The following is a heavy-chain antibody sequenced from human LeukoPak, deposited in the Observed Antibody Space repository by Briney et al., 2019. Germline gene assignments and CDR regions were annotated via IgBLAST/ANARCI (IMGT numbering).Heavy chain of an antibody. J-gene: IGHJ6*02. CDR1: GFTFSSYW. CDR2: IKQDGSEK. D-gene: IGHD3-10*01. Sequence: PGGSLRLSCAASGFTFSSYWMSWVRQAPGKGLEWVANIKQDGSEKYYVDSVKGRFTISRDNAKDSLYLQMNSLRAEDTAVYYCARGGDGSGSYRVYYYYGMDVWGQGTTVAVSS. V-gene: IGHV3-7*01. CDR3: ARGGDGSGSYRVYYYYGMDV.